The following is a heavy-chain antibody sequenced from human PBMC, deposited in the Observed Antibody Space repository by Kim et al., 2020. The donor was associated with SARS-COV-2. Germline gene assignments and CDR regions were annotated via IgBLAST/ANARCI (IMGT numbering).Heavy chain of an antibody. CDR1: GFTFSSYE. V-gene: IGHV3-30*04. Sequence: GGSLRLSCAASGFTFSSYEMHWVRQAPGKGLEWVTIISYDGSNKYFADSVKGRFTISRDNSKNTVYLHMNSLRAEDTAVYYCARDRANWNDVDDAFDIWGQGTMVTVSS. CDR2: ISYDGSNK. D-gene: IGHD1-1*01. J-gene: IGHJ3*02. CDR3: ARDRANWNDVDDAFDI.